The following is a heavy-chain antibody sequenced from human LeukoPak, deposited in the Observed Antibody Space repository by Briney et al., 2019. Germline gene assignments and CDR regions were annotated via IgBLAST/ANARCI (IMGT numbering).Heavy chain of an antibody. Sequence: PGGSLRLSCAASGFTFSSYWMSWVRQAPGKGLEWAANIKQDGSEKYYVDSVKGRFTISRDNAKNSLYLQMNSLRAEDTAVYYCARLWFGELSHHDYWGQGTLVTVSS. V-gene: IGHV3-7*01. CDR2: IKQDGSEK. CDR1: GFTFSSYW. J-gene: IGHJ4*02. D-gene: IGHD3-10*01. CDR3: ARLWFGELSHHDY.